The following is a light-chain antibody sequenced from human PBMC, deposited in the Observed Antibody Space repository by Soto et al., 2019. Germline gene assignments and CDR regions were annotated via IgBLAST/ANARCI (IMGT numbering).Light chain of an antibody. CDR3: SSFTSSSTLV. J-gene: IGLJ2*01. CDR1: SSDVGGYNY. V-gene: IGLV2-14*03. Sequence: QSALTQPASVSGSPGQSITISCTGSSSDVGGYNYVSWYQHHPPKAPKLMIYDVSNRPSGVSYRFSGSKSGNTASLTISGLQAEDEADSYCSSFTSSSTLVFGGGTKLTVL. CDR2: DVS.